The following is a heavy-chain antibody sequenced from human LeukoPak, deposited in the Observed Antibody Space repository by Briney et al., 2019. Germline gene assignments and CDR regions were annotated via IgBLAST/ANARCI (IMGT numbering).Heavy chain of an antibody. J-gene: IGHJ5*02. CDR1: GYIFTSYA. CDR3: ARQAAAGIFTPSVGFDP. CDR2: INTNTGNP. Sequence: ASVKVSCKASGYIFTSYAMNWVRQAPGQGLEWMGWINTNTGNPTYAQGFTGRFVFSLDTSVSTAYLQINSLKAEDTAVYYCARQAAAGIFTPSVGFDPWGQGTLVTVSS. D-gene: IGHD6-13*01. V-gene: IGHV7-4-1*02.